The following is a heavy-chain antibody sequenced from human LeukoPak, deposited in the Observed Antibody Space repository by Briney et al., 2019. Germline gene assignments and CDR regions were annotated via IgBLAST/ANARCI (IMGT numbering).Heavy chain of an antibody. D-gene: IGHD5-24*01. CDR3: ARGRRDGYNYFDY. CDR1: GGSISSYY. Sequence: PSETLSLTCTVSGGSISSYYWSWLRQPPGKGLEWIGDIYYSGSTNYNPSLKSRVTISVDTSKNQFSLKLSSVTAADTAVYYCARGRRDGYNYFDYWGQGTLVTVSS. V-gene: IGHV4-59*01. J-gene: IGHJ4*02. CDR2: IYYSGST.